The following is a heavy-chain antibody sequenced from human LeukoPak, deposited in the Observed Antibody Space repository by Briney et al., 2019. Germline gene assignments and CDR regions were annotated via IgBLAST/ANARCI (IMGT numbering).Heavy chain of an antibody. CDR1: GFTFSSYA. CDR3: AKDHYYDSSGYDYG. D-gene: IGHD3-22*01. Sequence: GGSLRLSCAASGFTFSSYAMGWVRQAPGKGLEWVSAISGSGGSTYYADSVKGRFTISRDNSKNTLYLQMDSLRAEDTAVYYCAKDHYYDSSGYDYGGGQGTLVTVSS. V-gene: IGHV3-23*01. CDR2: ISGSGGST. J-gene: IGHJ4*02.